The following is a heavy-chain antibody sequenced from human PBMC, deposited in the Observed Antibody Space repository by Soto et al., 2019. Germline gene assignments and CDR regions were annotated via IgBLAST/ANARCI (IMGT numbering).Heavy chain of an antibody. V-gene: IGHV4-30-4*01. CDR3: ARGPSGDKVDY. CDR1: GGSISSDDYC. CDR2: IYDSGNT. Sequence: QVQLQESGPGLVEPSQTLSLTRTVSGGSISSDDYCWSWIRQSPGKGLEWIGHIYDSGNTYSNPSLKRRVTISGDTSNNQFSLRLSSVTAADTAVYYCARGPSGDKVDYWGQGTLVTVSS. D-gene: IGHD1-26*01. J-gene: IGHJ4*02.